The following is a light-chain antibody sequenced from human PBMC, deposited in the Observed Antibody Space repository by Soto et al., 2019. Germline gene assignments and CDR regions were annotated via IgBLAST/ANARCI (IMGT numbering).Light chain of an antibody. J-gene: IGLJ3*02. CDR2: EVT. CDR1: SSDVGAYNY. V-gene: IGLV2-14*01. Sequence: QSVLTQPASVSGSPGQSITLSCTGTSSDVGAYNYVSWYQHHPGKAPKHIIPEVTHRPSGVADRSSGSKSGHTASLTISGLQTDDEADYLCTSYAYRSTVLFCGGTKPTV. CDR3: TSYAYRSTVL.